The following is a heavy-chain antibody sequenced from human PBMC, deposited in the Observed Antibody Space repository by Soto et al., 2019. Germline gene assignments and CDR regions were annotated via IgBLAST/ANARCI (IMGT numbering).Heavy chain of an antibody. Sequence: ASVKVSCKASGYTFTSYGISWVRQAPGQGLEWMGWISAYNGNTNYAQKLQGRVTMTTDTSTSTAYMEPRSLRSDDTAVYYCARTDIVVVLAASNWFAPWGQGTLATVPQ. CDR1: GYTFTSYG. V-gene: IGHV1-18*01. J-gene: IGHJ5*02. D-gene: IGHD2-15*01. CDR3: ARTDIVVVLAASNWFAP. CDR2: ISAYNGNT.